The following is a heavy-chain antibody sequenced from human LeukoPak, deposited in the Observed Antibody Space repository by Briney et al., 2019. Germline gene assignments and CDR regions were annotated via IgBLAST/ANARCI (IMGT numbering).Heavy chain of an antibody. Sequence: GGSLRLSCAASGFTFSSYSMNWVRQAPGKGREWVSSISSSSSYIYYADSVKGRFTISRDNAKNSLYLQMNSLRAEDTAVYYCARALEYSSGWYDYWGQGTLVTVSS. V-gene: IGHV3-21*01. CDR3: ARALEYSSGWYDY. D-gene: IGHD6-19*01. J-gene: IGHJ4*02. CDR2: ISSSSSYI. CDR1: GFTFSSYS.